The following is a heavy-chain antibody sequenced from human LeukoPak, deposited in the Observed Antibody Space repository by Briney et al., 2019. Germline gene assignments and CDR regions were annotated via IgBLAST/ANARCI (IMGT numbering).Heavy chain of an antibody. J-gene: IGHJ4*02. D-gene: IGHD3-9*01. Sequence: SVKVSCKASGGTFSSYAISWVRQAPVQGLEWMGGIIPIFGTANYAQKFQGRVTITADESTSTAYMELSSLRSEDTAVYYCARDGYYDILTGSRPFDYWGQGTLVTVSS. CDR3: ARDGYYDILTGSRPFDY. V-gene: IGHV1-69*13. CDR2: IIPIFGTA. CDR1: GGTFSSYA.